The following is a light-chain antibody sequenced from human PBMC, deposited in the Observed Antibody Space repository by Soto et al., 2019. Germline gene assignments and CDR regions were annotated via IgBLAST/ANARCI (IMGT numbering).Light chain of an antibody. Sequence: QSALTQPRSVSGSPGQSVTISCTGTSSDVGGYNYVCWYQQHPGKAPKLMIYDVSKPPTVVPDRFSGSKSGNTASLTSSGLQAEDEDDYYCCSYGGSYDVFGTGTKLTVL. V-gene: IGLV2-11*01. CDR2: DVS. CDR1: SSDVGGYNY. CDR3: CSYGGSYDV. J-gene: IGLJ1*01.